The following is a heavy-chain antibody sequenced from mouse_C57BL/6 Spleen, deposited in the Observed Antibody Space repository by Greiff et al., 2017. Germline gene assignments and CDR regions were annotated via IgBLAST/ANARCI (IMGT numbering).Heavy chain of an antibody. Sequence: VQLQQSGAELVRPGASVTLSCKASGYTFTDYEMHWVKQTPVHGLEWIGAIDPETDGTAYNQTFKGKAPWPADKSPSTDYMELRSLTSDDSAVYYCTRSGGVLYYFDYWGQGTTLAVSS. V-gene: IGHV1-15*01. D-gene: IGHD3-1*01. CDR3: TRSGGVLYYFDY. J-gene: IGHJ2*01. CDR1: GYTFTDYE. CDR2: IDPETDGT.